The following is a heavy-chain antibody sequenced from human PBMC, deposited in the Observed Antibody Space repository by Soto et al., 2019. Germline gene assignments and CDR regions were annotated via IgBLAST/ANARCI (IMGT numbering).Heavy chain of an antibody. D-gene: IGHD5-12*01. CDR1: GYTFTGYY. CDR2: INPNSGGT. Sequence: QVQLVQSGAEVKKPGASVKVSCKASGYTFTGYYMHWVRQAPGQGLEWMGWINPNSGGTNYAQKFQGWVTMTRDTSISTAYMELSRLRSDDTAVYYCARGRRDSFGGSGYVWEGASDYWGQGTLVTVSS. CDR3: ARGRRDSFGGSGYVWEGASDY. J-gene: IGHJ4*02. V-gene: IGHV1-2*04.